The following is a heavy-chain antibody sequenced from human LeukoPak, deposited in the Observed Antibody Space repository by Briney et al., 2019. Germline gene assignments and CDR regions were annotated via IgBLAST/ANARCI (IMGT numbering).Heavy chain of an antibody. CDR1: GGSFSGYY. D-gene: IGHD2-21*01. V-gene: IGHV4-34*01. J-gene: IGHJ4*02. CDR3: ARETGIVVVEFYFDY. Sequence: SETLSLTCAVYGGSFSGYYWSWLRQPPGKGLEWLGEINHSGSTNYNPSLKSRVTISVDTSKNQFSLKLSSVTAADTAVYYCARETGIVVVEFYFDYWGQGTLVTVSS. CDR2: INHSGST.